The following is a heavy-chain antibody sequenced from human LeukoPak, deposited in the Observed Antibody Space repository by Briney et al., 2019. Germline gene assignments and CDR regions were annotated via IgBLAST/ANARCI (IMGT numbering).Heavy chain of an antibody. V-gene: IGHV3-23*01. D-gene: IGHD2-2*01. CDR2: ISGSGGST. CDR1: GFTFSSYG. Sequence: PGGTLRLSYAASGFTFSSYGMSWVRQAPGKGLEWVSAISGSGGSTYYADSLKGRFTISRDNSKNTVYLQMNSLRAGDTAVYYCAKSTYWSNPYYFDYWGQGILVTVSS. J-gene: IGHJ4*02. CDR3: AKSTYWSNPYYFDY.